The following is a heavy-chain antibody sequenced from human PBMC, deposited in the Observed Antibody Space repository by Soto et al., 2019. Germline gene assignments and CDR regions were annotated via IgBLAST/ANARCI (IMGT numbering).Heavy chain of an antibody. CDR1: GGTFSSYA. Sequence: QVQLVQSGAEVKKPGSSVNVSCKASGGTFSSYAISWVRQAPGQGLEWMGGIIPIFGTANYAQKFQGRVTITADESTSTDYMELSSVRSEDTAVYYCARDYYGSGSRDYYFGYWGQGTLGTVSS. CDR2: IIPIFGTA. J-gene: IGHJ4*02. CDR3: ARDYYGSGSRDYYFGY. V-gene: IGHV1-69*01. D-gene: IGHD3-10*01.